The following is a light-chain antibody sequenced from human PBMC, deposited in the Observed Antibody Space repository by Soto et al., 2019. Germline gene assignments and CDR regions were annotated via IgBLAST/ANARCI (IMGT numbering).Light chain of an antibody. CDR1: QSVSSIY. Sequence: EIFVTQSPGTLSLSLCETATLSCGASQSVSSIYLAWYQQKPGLAPRLLIYDASSRATGIPDRFSGSGSGTDFTLTISRLEPEDFAVYYCQQYGSSPITFGQGTRLDI. J-gene: IGKJ5*01. V-gene: IGKV3D-20*01. CDR3: QQYGSSPIT. CDR2: DAS.